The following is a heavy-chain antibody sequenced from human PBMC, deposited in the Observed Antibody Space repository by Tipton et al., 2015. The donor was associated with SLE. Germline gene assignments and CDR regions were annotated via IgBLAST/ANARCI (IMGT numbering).Heavy chain of an antibody. CDR1: GGSISSYY. CDR2: IYTSGST. J-gene: IGHJ6*02. Sequence: TLSLTCTVSGGSISSYYWSWIRQPAGKGLEWIGRIYTSGSTNYNPSLKSRVTISLDTSRNQFSLKVRSLTAADTAVYYCARAPEGDLLGGMDVWGQGTTVTVS. CDR3: ARAPEGDLLGGMDV. V-gene: IGHV4-4*07. D-gene: IGHD3-16*01.